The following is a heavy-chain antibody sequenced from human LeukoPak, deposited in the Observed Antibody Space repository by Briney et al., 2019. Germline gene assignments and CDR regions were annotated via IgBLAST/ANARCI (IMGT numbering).Heavy chain of an antibody. CDR2: IGSSSTYK. J-gene: IGHJ4*02. CDR3: ATAHYYDSSGYLGN. D-gene: IGHD3-22*01. Sequence: PGGSLRLSCAASGFTFSSYSMNWVRQAPGKGLEWVSSIGSSSTYKYYADSVKGRFTISRDNAKNSLYLQMNSLRAEDTAVYYCATAHYYDSSGYLGNWGQGTLVTVSS. CDR1: GFTFSSYS. V-gene: IGHV3-21*01.